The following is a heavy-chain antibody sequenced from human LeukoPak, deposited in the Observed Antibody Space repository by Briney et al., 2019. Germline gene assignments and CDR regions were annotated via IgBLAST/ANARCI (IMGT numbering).Heavy chain of an antibody. D-gene: IGHD5-18*01. V-gene: IGHV3-23*01. CDR2: ISGSGGST. J-gene: IGHJ4*02. Sequence: GGSLRLSCAASGFTFSSYAMSWVHQAPGKGLEWVSAISGSGGSTYYADSVKGRFTISRDNSKNTLYLQMNSLRAEDTAVYYCAKDQSSYGPYTIDYWGQGTLVTVSS. CDR1: GFTFSSYA. CDR3: AKDQSSYGPYTIDY.